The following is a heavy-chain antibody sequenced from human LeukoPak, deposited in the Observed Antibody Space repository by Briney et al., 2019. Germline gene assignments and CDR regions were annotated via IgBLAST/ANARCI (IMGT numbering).Heavy chain of an antibody. CDR2: ISNVGNTI. CDR1: GLTFSTYE. D-gene: IGHD3-22*01. CDR3: VRESYVTMIIGDY. Sequence: GGSLRLSCAASGLTFSTYEMNWVRQAPGKGLEWVSFISNVGNTIYYADSVKGRFTISRDNAKNSLYLQMNSLRDEDTAVYYCVRESYVTMIIGDYWGQGTLVTVSS. J-gene: IGHJ4*02. V-gene: IGHV3-48*03.